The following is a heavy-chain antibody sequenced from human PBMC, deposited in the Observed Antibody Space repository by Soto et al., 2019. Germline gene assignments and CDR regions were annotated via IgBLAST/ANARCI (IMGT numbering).Heavy chain of an antibody. V-gene: IGHV3-21*01. D-gene: IGHD3-3*01. Sequence: GGSLRLSCAASGFTFSSYSMNWVRQAPGKGLEWVSSISSSSSYIYYADSVKGRFTISRDNAKNSLYLQMNSLRAEDTAVYYCARDLKVRFLEWGDENYYDYYGMDVWGQGTTVTVSS. J-gene: IGHJ6*02. CDR3: ARDLKVRFLEWGDENYYDYYGMDV. CDR1: GFTFSSYS. CDR2: ISSSSSYI.